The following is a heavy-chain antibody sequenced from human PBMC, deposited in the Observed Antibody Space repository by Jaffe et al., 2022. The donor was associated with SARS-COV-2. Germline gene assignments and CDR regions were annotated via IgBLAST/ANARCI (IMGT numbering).Heavy chain of an antibody. CDR1: GGSVSSGSYY. D-gene: IGHD3-16*01. CDR2: IYYSGST. Sequence: QVQLQESGPGLVKPSETLSLTCTVSGGSVSSGSYYWSWIRQPPGKGLEWIGYIYYSGSTNYNPSLKSRVTISVDTSKNQFSLKLSSVTAADTAVYYCARSHPEGEEVFDPWGQGTLVTVSS. J-gene: IGHJ5*02. CDR3: ARSHPEGEEVFDP. V-gene: IGHV4-61*01.